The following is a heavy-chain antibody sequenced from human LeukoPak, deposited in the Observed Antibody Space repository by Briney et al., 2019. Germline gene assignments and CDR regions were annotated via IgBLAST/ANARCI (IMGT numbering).Heavy chain of an antibody. CDR3: ARKLYYGDYFDH. CDR2: IYHSGST. V-gene: IGHV4-38-2*01. Sequence: PSETLSLTCAVSGYSISSGYYWGWIRQPPGKGLEWIATIYHSGSTYYNPSLKSRVTISVDTSKNQFSLKLSSVTAADTAVYYCARKLYYGDYFDHWGQGTLVTVSS. D-gene: IGHD2-8*01. J-gene: IGHJ4*02. CDR1: GYSISSGYY.